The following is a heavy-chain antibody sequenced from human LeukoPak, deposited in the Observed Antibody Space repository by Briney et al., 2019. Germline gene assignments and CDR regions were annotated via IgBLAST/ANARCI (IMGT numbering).Heavy chain of an antibody. V-gene: IGHV3-23*01. Sequence: PGGSLRLSCAASGFTFSSYGMSWVRQAPGKGLEWVSAISGSGGSTYYADSVKGRFTISRDNAKNSLYLQMNSLRAEDTAVYYCAREGNGYYYDSTGYYGLDYWGQGTLVTVSS. J-gene: IGHJ4*02. CDR2: ISGSGGST. CDR1: GFTFSSYG. D-gene: IGHD3-22*01. CDR3: AREGNGYYYDSTGYYGLDY.